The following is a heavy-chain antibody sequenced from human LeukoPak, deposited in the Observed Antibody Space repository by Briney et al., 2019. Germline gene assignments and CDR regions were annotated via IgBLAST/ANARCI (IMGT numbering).Heavy chain of an antibody. D-gene: IGHD6-19*01. Sequence: ASVKVSCKASGYIFTGYYMHWVRQAPGQGLEWMGRINPNSGGTNYAQKFQGRVTMTRDTSISTAYMELSRLRSDDTAVYYCARVVDVAVAGRDYYYYGMDVWGQGTTVTVSS. CDR1: GYIFTGYY. V-gene: IGHV1-2*06. CDR3: ARVVDVAVAGRDYYYYGMDV. J-gene: IGHJ6*02. CDR2: INPNSGGT.